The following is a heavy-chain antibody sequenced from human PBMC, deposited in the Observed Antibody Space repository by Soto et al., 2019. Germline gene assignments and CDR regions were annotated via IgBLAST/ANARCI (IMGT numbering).Heavy chain of an antibody. V-gene: IGHV4-39*01. CDR1: GGSISTSRSY. CDR3: ARQPTTGDTDLWFDP. Sequence: QLQLLESGPGLVKASETLSLTCNVSGGSISTSRSYWAWIRQPPGKGLEWLANIFYSGSTYYNPSLASGVTVSVDTSKTEFSLKLRSVTAADTAVYYCARQPTTGDTDLWFDPWGQGTLVTVSS. J-gene: IGHJ5*02. D-gene: IGHD2-21*01. CDR2: IFYSGST.